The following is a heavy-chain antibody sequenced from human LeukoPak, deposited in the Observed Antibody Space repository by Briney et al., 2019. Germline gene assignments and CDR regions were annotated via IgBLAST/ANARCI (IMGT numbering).Heavy chain of an antibody. J-gene: IGHJ4*02. Sequence: GASVKVSCKASGYIFANYGITWVRQAPGRGLEWMGWISVYSDVSNYAQNFQGRLTMTTDTSTTTAYMELRSLRSDDTAVYFCARDSGLAATEAGYWGQGTLVTVSS. V-gene: IGHV1-18*01. CDR3: ARDSGLAATEAGY. CDR1: GYIFANYG. CDR2: ISVYSDVS. D-gene: IGHD6-13*01.